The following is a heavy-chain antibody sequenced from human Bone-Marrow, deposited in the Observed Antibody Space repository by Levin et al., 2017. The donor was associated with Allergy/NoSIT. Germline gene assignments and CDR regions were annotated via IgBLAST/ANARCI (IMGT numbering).Heavy chain of an antibody. D-gene: IGHD2-15*01. CDR3: VRGGDSCSGGACYFDS. Sequence: AASVKVSCKASGGTFSSYTLGWVRQAPGQGLEYMGGIIPIIGSTNYAQKFRGRVAITADESTSTAYMELSSLSSGDTAVYYCVRGGDSCSGGACYFDSWGQGTLVTVSS. J-gene: IGHJ4*02. CDR1: GGTFSSYT. CDR2: IIPIIGST. V-gene: IGHV1-69*13.